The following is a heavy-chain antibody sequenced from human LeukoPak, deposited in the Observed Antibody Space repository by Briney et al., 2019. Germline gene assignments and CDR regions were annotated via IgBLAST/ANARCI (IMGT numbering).Heavy chain of an antibody. CDR2: IYNSKSI. Sequence: SETLSLTCTVSGGSINGYYWSWIRQPAGKGLEWIGRIYNSKSINYNPSLKSRVTMSIDTSKSQFSLKLNSVTAADTAVYYCARDRSSSYTRDWFDPWGQGALVTVSS. V-gene: IGHV4-4*07. J-gene: IGHJ5*02. CDR3: ARDRSSSYTRDWFDP. D-gene: IGHD6-13*01. CDR1: GGSINGYY.